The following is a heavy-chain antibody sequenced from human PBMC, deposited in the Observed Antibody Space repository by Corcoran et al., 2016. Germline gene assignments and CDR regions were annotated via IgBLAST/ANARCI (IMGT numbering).Heavy chain of an antibody. CDR3: ARDDGPVIVVVTALLGMDV. J-gene: IGHJ6*02. D-gene: IGHD2-21*02. CDR1: GYTFTGYY. CDR2: INPNSGGT. Sequence: QVQLVQSGAEVKKPGASVKVSCKASGYTFTGYYMHWVRQAPGQGLEWMGWINPNSGGTNYAQKFQGRVTMTRDTSSSTAYRELSRLRSDDTAVYYCARDDGPVIVVVTALLGMDVWGQGTTVTVSS. V-gene: IGHV1-2*02.